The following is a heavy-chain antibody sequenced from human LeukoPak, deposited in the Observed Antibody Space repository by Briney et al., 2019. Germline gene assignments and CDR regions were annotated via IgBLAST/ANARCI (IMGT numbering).Heavy chain of an antibody. V-gene: IGHV3-23*01. D-gene: IGHD3-10*01. CDR2: ISGSGSTT. Sequence: GGSLRLSCEASGFTFSKYAVDWVRRAPGKGLEWVSVISGSGSTTYYADSVWGRFTISRDNSKNMLYLQMNSLRAEVTAVYYCAKEFIKGTFDLWGQGTVASVSS. CDR3: AKEFIKGTFDL. J-gene: IGHJ3*01. CDR1: GFTFSKYA.